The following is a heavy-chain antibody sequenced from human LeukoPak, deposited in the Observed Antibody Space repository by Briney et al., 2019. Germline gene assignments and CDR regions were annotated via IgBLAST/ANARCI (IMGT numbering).Heavy chain of an antibody. J-gene: IGHJ4*02. Sequence: GGSLRLSCAASGFTFSSYSMNWVRQARGQGLKRVSSISSSSSYIYYADSVKGRFTISRDNAKNSLYLQMNSLRAEDTAVYYCAGVTFGGVIVTHWGQGTLVTVSS. CDR3: AGVTFGGVIVTH. CDR2: ISSSSSYI. CDR1: GFTFSSYS. D-gene: IGHD3-16*02. V-gene: IGHV3-21*01.